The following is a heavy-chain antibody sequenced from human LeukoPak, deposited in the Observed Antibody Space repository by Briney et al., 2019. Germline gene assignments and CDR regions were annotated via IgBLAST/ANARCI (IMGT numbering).Heavy chain of an antibody. J-gene: IGHJ6*03. D-gene: IGHD3-22*01. CDR3: ARGLAPYSYEYSGHDPYYYYNMDV. CDR2: MHPTYSQ. Sequence: GASVKVSCKASAYTFSTYDINWVRQASGQGLEWMGWMHPTYSQKFHPKFQGRLTITRDTSISTAYMELSSLRSEDTAVYYCARGLAPYSYEYSGHDPYYYYNMDVWGKGTTVIISS. V-gene: IGHV1-8*03. CDR1: AYTFSTYD.